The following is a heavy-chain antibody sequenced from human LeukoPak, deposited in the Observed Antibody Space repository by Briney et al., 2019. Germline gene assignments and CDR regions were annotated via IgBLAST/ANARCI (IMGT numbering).Heavy chain of an antibody. J-gene: IGHJ6*03. D-gene: IGHD2-15*01. CDR1: GYTFTGYY. CDR3: ARDGEVVVVAAATGYYYYMDV. V-gene: IGHV1-2*02. CDR2: INPNSGGT. Sequence: GASVKVSCKASGYTFTGYYIHWVRQAPGQGIEWMGWINPNSGGTNYAQKFQGRVPMTRDTSISTAYMELSRLRSDDTAVYYCARDGEVVVVAAATGYYYYMDVWGKGTTVTVSS.